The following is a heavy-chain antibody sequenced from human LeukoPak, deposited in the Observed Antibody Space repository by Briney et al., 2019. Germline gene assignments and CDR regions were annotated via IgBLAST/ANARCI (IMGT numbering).Heavy chain of an antibody. J-gene: IGHJ3*02. Sequence: PSQTLSLTCTVSGGSISSGSYYWSWIRQPAGKGLEWIGRIYTGGSTNYNPSLKSRVTISVDTSKNQLSLHLNSVTPEDTAVYYCARGGLVRGLINSLIAFDIWDQGTMVTVSS. CDR2: IYTGGST. D-gene: IGHD3-10*01. V-gene: IGHV4-61*02. CDR1: GGSISSGSYY. CDR3: ARGGLVRGLINSLIAFDI.